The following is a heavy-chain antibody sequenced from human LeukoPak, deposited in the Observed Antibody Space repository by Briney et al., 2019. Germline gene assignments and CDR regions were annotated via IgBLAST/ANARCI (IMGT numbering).Heavy chain of an antibody. V-gene: IGHV3-23*01. D-gene: IGHD3-16*01. CDR1: GFTFSSYA. CDR2: ISGSGGST. J-gene: IGHJ4*02. Sequence: GALRLSCAASGFTFSSYAMSWVRQAPGKGLEWVSAISGSGGSTYYADSVKGRFTISRDNSKNTLYLQMNSLRAEDTAVYYCAKGDVALGGFDYWGQGTLVTVSS. CDR3: AKGDVALGGFDY.